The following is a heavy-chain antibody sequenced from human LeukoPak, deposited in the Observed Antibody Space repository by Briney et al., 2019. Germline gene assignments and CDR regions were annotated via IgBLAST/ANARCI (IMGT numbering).Heavy chain of an antibody. J-gene: IGHJ4*02. CDR2: INHSGST. CDR1: GGSFSNYY. V-gene: IGHV4-34*01. Sequence: SKTLSLTCAVYGGSFSNYYWSWIRQPPGKGLEWIGEINHSGSTNYNPSLKSRVTMSVNTSKNQFSLNLTSVTAADTAVYYCARVKRTSGWYAGYWGQGTLVTVSS. D-gene: IGHD6-19*01. CDR3: ARVKRTSGWYAGY.